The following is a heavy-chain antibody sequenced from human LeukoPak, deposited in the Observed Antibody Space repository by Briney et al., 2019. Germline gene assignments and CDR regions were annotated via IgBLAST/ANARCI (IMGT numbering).Heavy chain of an antibody. V-gene: IGHV3-53*01. CDR3: ARGLKVGATVYPTFDY. D-gene: IGHD1-26*01. CDR2: IYSGGST. CDR1: GFTVSSNY. Sequence: AGGSLRLSCAASGFTVSSNYMSWVRQAPGKGLEWVSVIYSGGSTYYADSVKGRFTISRDNSKNTLYLQMNSLRAEDTAVYYCARGLKVGATVYPTFDYWGRGTLVTVSS. J-gene: IGHJ4*02.